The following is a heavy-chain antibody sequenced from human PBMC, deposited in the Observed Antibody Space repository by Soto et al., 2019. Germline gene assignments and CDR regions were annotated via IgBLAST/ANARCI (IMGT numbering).Heavy chain of an antibody. V-gene: IGHV3-33*01. D-gene: IGHD3-22*01. CDR1: GFTFSSYG. CDR2: IWYDGSDK. J-gene: IGHJ4*02. CDR3: ARGYDSSGYGVFFDY. Sequence: QVQLVESGGGVVQPGRSLRLSCAASGFTFSSYGMHWVRQAPGKGLEWVAVIWYDGSDKYYGDSVKGRFTISRDNSKNTLYLQMNSLRAEDTGVYYCARGYDSSGYGVFFDYWGQGTLVTVSS.